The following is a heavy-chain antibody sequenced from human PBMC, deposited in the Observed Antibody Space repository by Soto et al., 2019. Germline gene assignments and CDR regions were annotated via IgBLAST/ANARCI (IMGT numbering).Heavy chain of an antibody. CDR1: GGSISSGDYY. J-gene: IGHJ4*02. CDR2: IYYSGST. V-gene: IGHV4-30-4*01. CDR3: ASAQGSGCLVS. Sequence: QVQLQESGPGLVKPSQTLSLTCTVSGGSISSGDYYWSWIRQPPGKGLEWIGYIYYSGSTYYNPSLTXRXTXSXXTSKNPFSLQLSSVTAADTAVYYCASAQGSGCLVSWGQGTLVTVSS. D-gene: IGHD3-10*01.